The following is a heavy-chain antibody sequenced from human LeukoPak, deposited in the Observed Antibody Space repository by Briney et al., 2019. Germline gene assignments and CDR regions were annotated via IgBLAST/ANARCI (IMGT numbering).Heavy chain of an antibody. CDR1: GFTFSSYA. J-gene: IGHJ3*02. CDR3: ARAWGVIAGDAFDI. CDR2: ISSSSSYI. D-gene: IGHD6-13*01. V-gene: IGHV3-21*01. Sequence: PGGSLRLSCAASGFTFSSYAMSWVRQAPGKGLEWVSSISSSSSYIYYADSVKGRFTISRDNAKNSLYLQMNSLRAEDTAVYYCARAWGVIAGDAFDIWGQGTMVTVSS.